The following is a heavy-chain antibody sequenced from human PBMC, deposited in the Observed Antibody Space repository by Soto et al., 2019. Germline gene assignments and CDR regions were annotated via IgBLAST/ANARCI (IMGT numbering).Heavy chain of an antibody. V-gene: IGHV3-74*01. CDR2: ISSEGSST. CDR1: GLTFSSYW. D-gene: IGHD2-2*01. CDR3: ATGSVVSAAMDALLDY. J-gene: IGHJ4*02. Sequence: PGGRLRLSCAACGLTFSSYWLHWVRQAPGKGLVWVSRISSEGSSTSYADSVKGRFTISRDNAKNTLYLQMNSLRAEDTAVYYCATGSVVSAAMDALLDYWRQGTLVTVSS.